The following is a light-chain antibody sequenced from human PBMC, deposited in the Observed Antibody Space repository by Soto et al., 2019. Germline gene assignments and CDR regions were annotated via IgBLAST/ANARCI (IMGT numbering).Light chain of an antibody. CDR2: SSN. CDR3: AAWDDSLNGYV. J-gene: IGLJ1*01. CDR1: SSNIGRNT. V-gene: IGLV1-44*01. Sequence: QSVLTQPPSASGTPGQRVTMSGAGSSSNIGRNTVNWYQQLPGTAPKLLIYSSNQRPSGVPDRFSGSKSGTSASLAISGLQSEDEADYYCAAWDDSLNGYVFVAGTKLTVL.